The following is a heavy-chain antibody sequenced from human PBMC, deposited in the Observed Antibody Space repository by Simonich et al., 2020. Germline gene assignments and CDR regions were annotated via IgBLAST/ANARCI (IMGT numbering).Heavy chain of an antibody. V-gene: IGHV3-74*01. J-gene: IGHJ4*02. CDR1: GFTFSGYG. CDR2: MNRDGGRT. Sequence: EVQLVESGGGLVQPGGSLRLSCAASGFTFSGYGMHWVRQAPGKGLVWVSRMNRDGGRTSESDSVKGRFTISRDNAKNTLYLQMTSLGSEDKAVYYCARNRLDYWGQGTLVTVSS. CDR3: ARNRLDY. D-gene: IGHD6-19*01.